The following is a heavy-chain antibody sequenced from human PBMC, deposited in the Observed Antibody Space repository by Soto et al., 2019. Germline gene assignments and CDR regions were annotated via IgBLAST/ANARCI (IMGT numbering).Heavy chain of an antibody. V-gene: IGHV3-30-3*01. CDR1: GFTFSSYA. D-gene: IGHD6-6*01. Sequence: GGSLRLSCAASGFTFSSYAMHWVRQAPGKGLEWVAVISYDGSNKYYADSVKGRFTISRDNSKNTLYLQMNSLRAEDTAVYYCARDAREYSSSEAFDYWGQGTLVTVSS. J-gene: IGHJ4*02. CDR3: ARDAREYSSSEAFDY. CDR2: ISYDGSNK.